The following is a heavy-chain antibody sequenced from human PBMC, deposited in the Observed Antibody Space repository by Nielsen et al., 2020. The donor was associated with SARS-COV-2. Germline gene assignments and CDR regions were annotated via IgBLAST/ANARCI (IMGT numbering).Heavy chain of an antibody. Sequence: ASVKVSCKASGYTFTSYAMNWVRQAPGQGLEWMGWINAGNGNTKYSQKFQGRVTITRDTSASTAYMELSSLRSEDTAVYYCARDRGYCGGDCYSLNYFDYWGQGTLVTVSS. CDR1: GYTFTSYA. J-gene: IGHJ4*02. CDR2: INAGNGNT. D-gene: IGHD2-21*02. V-gene: IGHV1-3*01. CDR3: ARDRGYCGGDCYSLNYFDY.